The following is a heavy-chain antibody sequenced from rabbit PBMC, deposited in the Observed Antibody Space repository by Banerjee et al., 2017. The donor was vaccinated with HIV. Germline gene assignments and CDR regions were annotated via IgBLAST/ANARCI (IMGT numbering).Heavy chain of an antibody. CDR3: ARAYDCGFNW. CDR1: GFDISSYS. V-gene: IGHV1S25*01. J-gene: IGHJ4*01. CDR2: IYTGGSA. D-gene: IGHD3-1*01. Sequence: QEQLKETGGGLVQPGGSLTLSCTASGFDISSYSIGWVRQAPGKGLEWIGIIYTGGSANYASWVNGRFTISKTSTTVDLKMTSLTAADTATYFCARAYDCGFNWWGPGTLVTVS.